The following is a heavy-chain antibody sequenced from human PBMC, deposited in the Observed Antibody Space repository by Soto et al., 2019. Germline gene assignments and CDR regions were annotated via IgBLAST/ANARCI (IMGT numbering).Heavy chain of an antibody. CDR2: MNPNSGNT. D-gene: IGHD3-9*01. CDR3: ARATYLYDILTGYYIHDAFDI. CDR1: GYTFTSYD. V-gene: IGHV1-8*01. J-gene: IGHJ3*02. Sequence: VASVKVSCKASGYTFTSYDINWVRQATGQGLEWMGWMNPNSGNTGCAQKFQGRVTMTRNTSISTAYMELSSLRSEDTAVYYCARATYLYDILTGYYIHDAFDIWGQGTMVTVSS.